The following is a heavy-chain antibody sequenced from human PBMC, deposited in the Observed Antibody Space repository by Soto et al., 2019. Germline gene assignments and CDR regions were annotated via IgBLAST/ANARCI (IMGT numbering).Heavy chain of an antibody. V-gene: IGHV3-23*01. CDR3: AEWARYCSGADCRA. J-gene: IGHJ5*02. CDR2: ISGSGTIT. Sequence: EVQLLESGGGLVQPGGSLRLSCAASGFPFSSRAMSWVRQAPGKGLEWVSAISGSGTITYYADSVKGRFTTSRDTSKNTLYLQMNRLRADDSAVYYCAEWARYCSGADCRAWGQGTLVTVSS. D-gene: IGHD2-15*01. CDR1: GFPFSSRA.